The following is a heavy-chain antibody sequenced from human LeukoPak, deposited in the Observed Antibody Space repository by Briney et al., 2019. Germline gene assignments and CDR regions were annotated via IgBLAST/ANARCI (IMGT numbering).Heavy chain of an antibody. D-gene: IGHD3-22*01. CDR3: ARNNRGSSGYYYYYYYYGMDV. J-gene: IGHJ6*02. Sequence: GGSLRLSCAASGFTFSSYEMNWVRQAPGKGLEWVSYISSSGSTIYYADSVKGRFTISRDNAKNSLFLQVNSLRAEDTAVYYCARNNRGSSGYYYYYYYYGMDVWGQGTTVTVSS. V-gene: IGHV3-48*03. CDR1: GFTFSSYE. CDR2: ISSSGSTI.